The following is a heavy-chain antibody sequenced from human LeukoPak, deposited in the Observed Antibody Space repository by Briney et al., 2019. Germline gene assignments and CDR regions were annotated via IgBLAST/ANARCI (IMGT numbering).Heavy chain of an antibody. V-gene: IGHV3-21*01. CDR3: ARSLVVSPAVDY. J-gene: IGHJ4*02. CDR2: ISSSSSYI. D-gene: IGHD2-15*01. Sequence: GGSLRLSCAASGFTFSSYSMSWVRQAPGKGLEWVSSISSSSSYIYYADSVKGRFTISRDNAKNSLYLQMNSLRAEDTAVYYCARSLVVSPAVDYWGQGTLVTVSS. CDR1: GFTFSSYS.